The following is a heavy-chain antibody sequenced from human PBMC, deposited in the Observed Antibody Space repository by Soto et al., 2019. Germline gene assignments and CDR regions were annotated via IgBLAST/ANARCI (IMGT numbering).Heavy chain of an antibody. CDR1: GFTFSSYS. V-gene: IGHV3-21*01. J-gene: IGHJ6*02. CDR3: AGYGSGGGYGMDV. Sequence: PGGSLRLSCAASGFTFSSYSMNWVRQAPGKGLEWVSSISSSSSYIYYADSVKGRFTISRDNAKNSLYLQMNSLRAEDRAVYYCAGYGSGGGYGMDVWGQGTTVTVSS. D-gene: IGHD3-10*01. CDR2: ISSSSSYI.